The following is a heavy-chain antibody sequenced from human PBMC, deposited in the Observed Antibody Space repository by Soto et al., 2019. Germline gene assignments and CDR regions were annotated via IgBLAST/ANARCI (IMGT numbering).Heavy chain of an antibody. CDR3: ARDPVGGMDV. J-gene: IGHJ6*02. D-gene: IGHD2-15*01. CDR1: GGSINSGGNY. CDR2: IYYSGTT. V-gene: IGHV4-31*03. Sequence: KTSETLSLTCTVSGGSINSGGNYWSWIRQHPGKGLEWIGYIYYSGTTYYNPSLKSRVTISLDTSENQFPLKLSSVTAADTAVYYCARDPVGGMDVWGQGTTVTVSS.